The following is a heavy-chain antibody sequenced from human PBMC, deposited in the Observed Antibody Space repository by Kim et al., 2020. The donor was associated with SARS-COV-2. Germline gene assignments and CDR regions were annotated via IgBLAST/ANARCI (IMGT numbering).Heavy chain of an antibody. D-gene: IGHD6-13*01. CDR3: AREHSSSWFSYYYYYGMDV. Sequence: GRFTISRDNSKNTLYLQMNSLRAEDTAVYYCAREHSSSWFSYYYYYGMDVWGQGTTVTVSS. J-gene: IGHJ6*02. V-gene: IGHV3-30*07.